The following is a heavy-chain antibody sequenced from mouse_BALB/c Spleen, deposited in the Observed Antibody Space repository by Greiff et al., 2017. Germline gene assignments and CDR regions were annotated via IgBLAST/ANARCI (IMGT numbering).Heavy chain of an antibody. CDR3: ARNDGNYVAWFAY. J-gene: IGHJ3*01. CDR1: GYSITSGYY. Sequence: DVKLQESGPGLVKPSQSLSLTCSVTGYSITSGYYWNWIRQFPGNKLEWMGYISYDGSNNYNPSLKNRISITRDTSKNQFFLKLNSVTTEDTATYYCARNDGNYVAWFAYWGQGTLVTVSA. V-gene: IGHV3-6*02. D-gene: IGHD2-1*01. CDR2: ISYDGSN.